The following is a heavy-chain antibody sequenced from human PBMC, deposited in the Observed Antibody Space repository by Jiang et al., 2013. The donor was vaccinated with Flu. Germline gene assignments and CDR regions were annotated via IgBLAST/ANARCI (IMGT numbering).Heavy chain of an antibody. CDR3: ARRGLTRTAELNWFDP. CDR2: IYYSGTT. Sequence: GSGLVKPSETLSLTCTVSGGSIGSSGYYWAWIRQPPGKGLEWIGSIYYSGTTYYNPSLRSRVTISVETSKNQFSLKVTSVTAADTAVYYCARRGLTRTAELNWFDPWGQGTLVTVSS. J-gene: IGHJ5*02. CDR1: GGSIGSSGYY. V-gene: IGHV4-39*01.